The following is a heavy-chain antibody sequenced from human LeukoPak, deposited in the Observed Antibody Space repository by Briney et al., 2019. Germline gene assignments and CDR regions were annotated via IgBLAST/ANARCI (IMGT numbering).Heavy chain of an antibody. CDR1: GGSISSSSYY. CDR3: ARAKSSGWSDAFDI. J-gene: IGHJ3*02. D-gene: IGHD6-19*01. Sequence: SETLSLTCTVSGGSISSSSYYWGWIRQPPGKGLEWIGSIYYSGSTYYNPSLKSRVTMSVDTSKNQFSLKLSSVTAADTAVYYCARAKSSGWSDAFDIWGQGTMVTVSS. CDR2: IYYSGST. V-gene: IGHV4-39*07.